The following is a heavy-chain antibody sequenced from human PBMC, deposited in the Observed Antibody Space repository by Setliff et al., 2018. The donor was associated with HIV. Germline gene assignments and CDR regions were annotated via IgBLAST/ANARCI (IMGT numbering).Heavy chain of an antibody. D-gene: IGHD3-10*01. V-gene: IGHV1-69*13. J-gene: IGHJ2*01. CDR3: ARDDHYYDSGSYYSDWYFDL. CDR2: IIPNFGTR. Sequence: GASVKVSCKASGDTFTSYAITWVRQAPGQGLEWMGGIIPNFGTRNYAQKFQGRATIIADASTSTADMELSSLRSEDTAVYYCARDDHYYDSGSYYSDWYFDLWGRGTLVTVSS. CDR1: GDTFTSYA.